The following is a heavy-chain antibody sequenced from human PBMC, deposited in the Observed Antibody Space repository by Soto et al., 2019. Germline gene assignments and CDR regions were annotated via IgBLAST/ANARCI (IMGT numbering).Heavy chain of an antibody. J-gene: IGHJ4*02. CDR1: GGSISSGGYY. V-gene: IGHV4-31*03. D-gene: IGHD3-22*01. CDR2: IYYSGST. Sequence: SETLSLTCTVSGGSISSGGYYWSWIRQHPGKGLEWIGYIYYSGSTYYNPSLKSRVTISVDTSKNQFSLKLSSVTAADTAVYYCARVREDYYDSSGYLSWGQGTLVTVSS. CDR3: ARVREDYYDSSGYLS.